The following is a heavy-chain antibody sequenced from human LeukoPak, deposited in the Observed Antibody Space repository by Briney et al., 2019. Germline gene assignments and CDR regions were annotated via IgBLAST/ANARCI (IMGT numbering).Heavy chain of an antibody. CDR1: GFNFSVSS. CDR2: MSFDGTTK. J-gene: IGHJ5*02. D-gene: IGHD3-10*01. CDR3: ARQAIRGVNSWFDP. Sequence: PGGSLRLSCAASGFNFSVSSMHWVRQAPGKGLEWVAVMSFDGTTKLYAHSLKGRFTISRDNSKNTVYLQMRSLRPEDTAVYFCARQAIRGVNSWFDPWGQGTLVTVSS. V-gene: IGHV3-30*04.